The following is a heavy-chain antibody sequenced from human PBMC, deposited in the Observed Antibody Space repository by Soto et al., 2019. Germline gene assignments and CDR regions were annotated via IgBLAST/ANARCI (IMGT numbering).Heavy chain of an antibody. Sequence: QVQLQQSGPGLVKPSQTLSLTCTVSGGSISSGGFYWSWIRQYPGKGLEWIGYIYHSGSTYYNPSLKSRLSMSIDTSKNQFSLKLSSVTAADPALYFCARGGDSYTIFDYWGQGTRVTVSS. CDR1: GGSISSGGFY. CDR2: IYHSGST. D-gene: IGHD5-18*01. CDR3: ARGGDSYTIFDY. V-gene: IGHV4-31*03. J-gene: IGHJ4*02.